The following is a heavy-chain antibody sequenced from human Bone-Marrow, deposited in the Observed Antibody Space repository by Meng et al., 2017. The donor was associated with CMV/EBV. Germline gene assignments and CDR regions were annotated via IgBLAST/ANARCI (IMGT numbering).Heavy chain of an antibody. CDR3: ARDITYYYDSSGYYSMYY. Sequence: TMTSSAMHGVRQAPGKGLEWVAVISCDGRNKYNADSMKGGFTISRDNSKNTLYLQMNSLRAEDTAVYYCARDITYYYDSSGYYSMYYWGQGTLVTVSS. CDR1: TMTSSA. CDR2: ISCDGRNK. V-gene: IGHV3-30*04. J-gene: IGHJ4*02. D-gene: IGHD3-22*01.